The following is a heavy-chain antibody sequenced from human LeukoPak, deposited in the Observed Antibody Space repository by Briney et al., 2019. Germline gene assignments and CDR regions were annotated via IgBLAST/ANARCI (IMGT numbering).Heavy chain of an antibody. CDR1: GFTFSSYE. CDR2: IYSGGST. D-gene: IGHD3-22*01. CDR3: VIFSAYYYDSSGYPYAFDI. Sequence: PGGSLRLSCAASGFTFSSYEMNWVRQAPGKGLEWVSVIYSGGSTYYADSVKGRFTISRDNSKNTLYLQMNSLRAEDTAVYYCVIFSAYYYDSSGYPYAFDIWGQGTMVTVSS. V-gene: IGHV3-66*02. J-gene: IGHJ3*02.